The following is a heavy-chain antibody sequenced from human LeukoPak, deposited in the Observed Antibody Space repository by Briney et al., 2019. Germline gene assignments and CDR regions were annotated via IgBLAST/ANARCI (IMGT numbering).Heavy chain of an antibody. V-gene: IGHV4-31*03. CDR2: IYYSGST. CDR3: ARDCGYSYGDAFDI. D-gene: IGHD5-18*01. J-gene: IGHJ3*02. Sequence: SQTLSLTCTVSGGSISSGGYYWSWIRQHPGKGLEWIGYIYYSGSTYYNPSLKSRVTISVDTSKTQFSLKLSSVTAADTAVYYCARDCGYSYGDAFDIWGQGTMVTVSS. CDR1: GGSISSGGYY.